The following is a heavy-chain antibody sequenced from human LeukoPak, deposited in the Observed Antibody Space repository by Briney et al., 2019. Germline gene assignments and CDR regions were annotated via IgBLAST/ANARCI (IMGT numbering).Heavy chain of an antibody. CDR1: GFTFSSYG. Sequence: GGSLRLSCAASGFTFSSYGMQWVRQAPGKGLEWVAVISYDGTNQYYADSVKGRFTISRDNSKDTLYLQMNSLRAEDTAVYYCATRSGYSQGRPDYWGQGTLVTVSS. J-gene: IGHJ4*02. CDR3: ATRSGYSQGRPDY. V-gene: IGHV3-30*03. D-gene: IGHD5-18*01. CDR2: ISYDGTNQ.